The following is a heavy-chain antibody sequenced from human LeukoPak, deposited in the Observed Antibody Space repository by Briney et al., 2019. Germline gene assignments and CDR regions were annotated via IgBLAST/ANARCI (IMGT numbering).Heavy chain of an antibody. CDR1: GLTFSRYW. J-gene: IGHJ4*02. V-gene: IGHV3-23*01. Sequence: GGSLRLSCAASGLTFSRYWLTWVRQAPGKGLEWVSAISGSGGSTYYADSVKGRFTISRDNSKNTLYLQMNSLRAEDTAVYYCAKTFIVVVTAPFDYWGQGTLVTVSS. D-gene: IGHD2-21*02. CDR3: AKTFIVVVTAPFDY. CDR2: ISGSGGST.